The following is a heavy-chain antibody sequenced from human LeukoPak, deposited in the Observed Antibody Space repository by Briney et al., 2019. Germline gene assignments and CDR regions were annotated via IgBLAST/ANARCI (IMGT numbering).Heavy chain of an antibody. J-gene: IGHJ3*02. CDR1: GFTFSDYY. CDR3: AKDVGIAVAWEAFDI. V-gene: IGHV3-9*01. Sequence: GGSLRLSCAASGFTFSDYYMSWIRQAPGKGLEWVSGISWNSGSIGYADSVKGRFTISRDNAKNSLYLQMNSLRAEDTALYYCAKDVGIAVAWEAFDIWGQGTMVTVSS. CDR2: ISWNSGSI. D-gene: IGHD6-19*01.